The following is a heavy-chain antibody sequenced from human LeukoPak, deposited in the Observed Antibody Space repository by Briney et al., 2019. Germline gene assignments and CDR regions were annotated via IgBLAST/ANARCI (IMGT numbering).Heavy chain of an antibody. Sequence: SETLSLTCAVYGGSFSGYYWSWIRQPPGKGLEWIGEINHSGSTNYNPSLKSRVTISVDTSKNQFSLKLSPVTAADTAVYYCARGGYGDYFFGYWGQGTLVTVSS. V-gene: IGHV4-34*01. J-gene: IGHJ4*02. D-gene: IGHD4-17*01. CDR2: INHSGST. CDR1: GGSFSGYY. CDR3: ARGGYGDYFFGY.